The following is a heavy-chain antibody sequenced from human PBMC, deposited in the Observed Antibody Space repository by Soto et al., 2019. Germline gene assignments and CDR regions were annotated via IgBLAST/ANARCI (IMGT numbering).Heavy chain of an antibody. Sequence: GGSLRLSCAGSGFTFSNAWMNWVRQAPGKGLEWVGRIKSKTVGGTTDYAAPVKGRFTISRDDSKNTLYLQMNSLKTEDTAVYYCTTDNIVVVVAATPGFHYYYGMDVWGQGTTVTVSS. V-gene: IGHV3-15*07. CDR1: GFTFSNAW. D-gene: IGHD2-15*01. CDR3: TTDNIVVVVAATPGFHYYYGMDV. CDR2: IKSKTVGGTT. J-gene: IGHJ6*02.